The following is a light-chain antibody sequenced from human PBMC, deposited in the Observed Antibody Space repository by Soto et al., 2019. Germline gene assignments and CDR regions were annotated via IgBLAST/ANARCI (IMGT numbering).Light chain of an antibody. Sequence: QSVLTQPASVSGSPGQSITISCTGTSSDVGGYNYVSWYRQHPGKAPKLMIYDVTNRPSGVSNRFSGSKSGNTASLTISGLQAEVVFVFHRRSYSTISPLGVFGTGTMVTVL. CDR1: SSDVGGYNY. J-gene: IGLJ1*01. V-gene: IGLV2-14*01. CDR3: RSYSTISPLGV. CDR2: DVT.